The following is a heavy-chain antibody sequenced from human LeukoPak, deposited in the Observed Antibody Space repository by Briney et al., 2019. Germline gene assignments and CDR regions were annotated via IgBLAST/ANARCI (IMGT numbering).Heavy chain of an antibody. Sequence: SETLSLTCTVSGGSISSSSYYWGWIRQPPGKGLEWIGSIYYSGSTYYNPSLKSRVTISVDTSKNQFSLKLSSVTAADTAVYYCARQGYDILTGYYLSFDCWGQGTLVTVSA. CDR2: IYYSGST. CDR1: GGSISSSSYY. D-gene: IGHD3-9*01. J-gene: IGHJ4*02. CDR3: ARQGYDILTGYYLSFDC. V-gene: IGHV4-39*01.